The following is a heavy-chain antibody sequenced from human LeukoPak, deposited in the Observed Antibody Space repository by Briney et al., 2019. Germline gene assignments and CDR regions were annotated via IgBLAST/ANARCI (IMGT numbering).Heavy chain of an antibody. Sequence: SETLSLTCAVYGGSFSGYYWSWIRQPPGKGLEWIGEINHSGSTNYNPSLKSRVTISVDTSKNQFSLKLSSVTAADTAVYYCARHGVQTGSSSRLALKYWGQGTLVTVSS. CDR3: ARHGVQTGSSSRLALKY. J-gene: IGHJ4*02. CDR1: GGSFSGYY. D-gene: IGHD6-6*01. V-gene: IGHV4-34*01. CDR2: INHSGST.